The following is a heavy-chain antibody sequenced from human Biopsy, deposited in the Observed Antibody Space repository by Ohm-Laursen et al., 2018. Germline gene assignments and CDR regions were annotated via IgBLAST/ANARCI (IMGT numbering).Heavy chain of an antibody. CDR2: INPHSGIT. Sequence: ASVKVSCKASGYTFTGQYLHWVRQVPGQGLEWMGWINPHSGITKFAQDFQGRVAMTRDTSITTAYMELRRLRSDDTAVYYCAKGQDLRGGAEYFQHWGQGALVTVSS. J-gene: IGHJ1*01. V-gene: IGHV1-2*02. CDR3: AKGQDLRGGAEYFQH. CDR1: GYTFTGQY. D-gene: IGHD2-15*01.